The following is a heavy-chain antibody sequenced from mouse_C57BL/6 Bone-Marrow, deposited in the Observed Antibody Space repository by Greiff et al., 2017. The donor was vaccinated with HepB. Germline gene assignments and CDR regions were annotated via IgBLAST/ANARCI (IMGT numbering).Heavy chain of an antibody. J-gene: IGHJ2*01. Sequence: EVQGVESGGDLVKPGGSLKLSCAASGFTFSSYGMSWVRQTPDKRLEWVATISSGGSYTYYPDSVKGRFTISRDNAKNTLYLQMSSLKSEDTAMYYCARVGGALLLDYWGQGTTLTVSS. D-gene: IGHD2-10*01. CDR3: ARVGGALLLDY. CDR1: GFTFSSYG. V-gene: IGHV5-6*01. CDR2: ISSGGSYT.